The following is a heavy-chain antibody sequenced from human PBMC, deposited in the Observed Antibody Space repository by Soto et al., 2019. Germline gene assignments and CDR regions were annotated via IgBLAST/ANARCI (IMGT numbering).Heavy chain of an antibody. CDR1: GASVTSGDYY. D-gene: IGHD3-3*01. V-gene: IGHV4-30-4*01. Sequence: SETLSLTCSVSGASVTSGDYYWNWIRQTPGTGLEWLGYMHDSGTTSYSPSLKSRVTISRDTSKNQFSLKLTSVSAADTAVYFCARGGLYDLWSGLFDWGQGIRVTVSS. CDR3: ARGGLYDLWSGLFD. CDR2: MHDSGTT. J-gene: IGHJ4*02.